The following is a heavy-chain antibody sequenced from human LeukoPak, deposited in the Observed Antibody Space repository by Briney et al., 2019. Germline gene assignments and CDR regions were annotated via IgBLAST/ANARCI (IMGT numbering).Heavy chain of an antibody. D-gene: IGHD3-22*01. CDR2: LSGSGST. Sequence: GGSLRLFCAASGFTFRSYSMNWVRQAPGKGLEWVSALSGSGSTYYGDSVKGRFTISRDNSKNTLYLQMNSLRAEDTAVYYCAKSHYYDSSAYVDYWGQGTLVTVSS. V-gene: IGHV3-23*01. CDR1: GFTFRSYS. J-gene: IGHJ4*02. CDR3: AKSHYYDSSAYVDY.